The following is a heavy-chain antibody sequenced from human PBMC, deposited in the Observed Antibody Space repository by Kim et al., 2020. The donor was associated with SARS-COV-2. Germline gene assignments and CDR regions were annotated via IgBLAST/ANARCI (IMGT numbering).Heavy chain of an antibody. J-gene: IGHJ5*02. D-gene: IGHD3-10*01. CDR2: IMPILGIA. CDR1: GGTFSSYA. Sequence: SVKVSCKASGGTFSSYAISWVRQAPGQGLEWMGRIMPILGIANYAQKFQGRVTITADKSTSTAYMELSSLRSEDTAVYYCARVPMVRGVIHNWFDPWGQGTLVTVSS. V-gene: IGHV1-69*04. CDR3: ARVPMVRGVIHNWFDP.